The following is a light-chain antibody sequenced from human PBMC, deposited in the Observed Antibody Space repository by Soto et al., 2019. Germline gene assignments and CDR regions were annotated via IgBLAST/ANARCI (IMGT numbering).Light chain of an antibody. J-gene: IGKJ4*01. Sequence: EIVMTQSPATLSVSPGERVTLSCRASQSLSSHLAWYQQKPGQAPGLLIYGVSTRATGVPTRFSGSASGTKFPLTTSSRRSEDLAVYYCQQYNDWPLTFGGGTKVEIK. CDR2: GVS. CDR1: QSLSSH. CDR3: QQYNDWPLT. V-gene: IGKV3-15*01.